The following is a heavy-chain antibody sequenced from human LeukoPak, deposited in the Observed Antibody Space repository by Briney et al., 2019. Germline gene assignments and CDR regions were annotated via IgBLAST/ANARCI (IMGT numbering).Heavy chain of an antibody. CDR3: ARGRIHTMIVVVIRNWFDP. V-gene: IGHV4-34*01. CDR1: GRSFSGYY. Sequence: SETLSLTCAVYGRSFSGYYWSWIRQPPGKGLEWIGEINHSGSTNYNPSLKSRVTISVDTSKNQFSLKLSSVTAADTAVYYCARGRIHTMIVVVIRNWFDPWGQGTLVTVSS. CDR2: INHSGST. D-gene: IGHD3-22*01. J-gene: IGHJ5*02.